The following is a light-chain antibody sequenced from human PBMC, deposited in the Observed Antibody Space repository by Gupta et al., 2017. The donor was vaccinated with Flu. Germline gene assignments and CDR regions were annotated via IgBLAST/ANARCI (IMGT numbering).Light chain of an antibody. CDR2: DTN. V-gene: IGLV1-51*01. CDR1: DSNIGNNF. J-gene: IGLJ1*01. Sequence: KVTISCSGSDSNIGNNFVSWYRHVPGTVPKLLIYDTNKRPSGIPDRVSASKSGTSATLVIAGLQSADEADYYCGSWDNDLTVFVFGPGTRVTV. CDR3: GSWDNDLTVFV.